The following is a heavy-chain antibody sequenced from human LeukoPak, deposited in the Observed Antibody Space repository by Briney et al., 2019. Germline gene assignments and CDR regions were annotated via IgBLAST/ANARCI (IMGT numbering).Heavy chain of an antibody. CDR1: GGSFSGYY. Sequence: PSETLSLTCAVYGGSFSGYYWSWIRQPPGKGLEWIGEINHSGSTNYNPSLKSRVTISVDTSKNQFSLKLSSVTAADTAVYYCARRRDDHRRRAYYYGSGSYLYDYWGQGTLVTVSS. CDR3: ARRRDDHRRRAYYYGSGSYLYDY. V-gene: IGHV4-34*01. J-gene: IGHJ4*02. CDR2: INHSGST. D-gene: IGHD3-10*01.